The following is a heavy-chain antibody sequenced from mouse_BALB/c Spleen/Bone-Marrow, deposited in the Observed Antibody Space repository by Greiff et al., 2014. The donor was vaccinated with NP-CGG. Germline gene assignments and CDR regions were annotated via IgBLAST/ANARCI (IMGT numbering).Heavy chain of an antibody. CDR2: IWGGGIT. CDR1: GFSLTDYG. D-gene: IGHD1-1*01. CDR3: AKHDTTVVLDY. J-gene: IGHJ2*01. V-gene: IGHV2-6-5*01. Sequence: VMLVESGPGLVAPSQSLSITCTVPGFSLTDYGVSWIRQPPGKGLEWLGVIWGGGITYYNSALKSRLSISKDNSKSQVFLKMNSLQTDDTAMYYCAKHDTTVVLDYWGQGTTLTVSS.